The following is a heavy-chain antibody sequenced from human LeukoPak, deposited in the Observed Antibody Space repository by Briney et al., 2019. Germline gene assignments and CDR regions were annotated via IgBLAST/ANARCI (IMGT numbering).Heavy chain of an antibody. J-gene: IGHJ4*02. V-gene: IGHV3-11*01. Sequence: GGSLRLSCDASGFSISDYYMSWIRQSPGKGLEWISYITSGAGSTKYADSVKGRFTISRDKAKNSVALQLNSLRAEDTAVYYCTRERRGPYDAFESWGQGTLVTVSS. CDR2: ITSGAGST. CDR3: TRERRGPYDAFES. D-gene: IGHD3-3*01. CDR1: GFSISDYY.